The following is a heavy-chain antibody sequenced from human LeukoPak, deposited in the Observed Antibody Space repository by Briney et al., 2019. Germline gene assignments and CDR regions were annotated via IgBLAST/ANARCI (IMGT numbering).Heavy chain of an antibody. Sequence: ETLSLTCTVSGGSVSSGSYYWSWIRQSPGKGLEWVAHIKGDGSEIYYVDSLKGRFTISRDNARNSLYLQMNSLRAEDTAVYYCARDLWWLQFDYWGQGALVTVSS. CDR2: IKGDGSEI. J-gene: IGHJ4*02. CDR1: GGSVSSGSYY. CDR3: ARDLWWLQFDY. V-gene: IGHV3-7*03. D-gene: IGHD5-24*01.